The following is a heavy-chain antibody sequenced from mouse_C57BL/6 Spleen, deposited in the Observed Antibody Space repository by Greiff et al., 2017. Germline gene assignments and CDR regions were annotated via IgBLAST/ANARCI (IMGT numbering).Heavy chain of an antibody. Sequence: VQLKQSGAELARPGASVKLSCKASGYTFTSYGISWVKQRTGQGLEWIGEIYPRSGNTYYNEKFKGKATLTADKSSSTAYMELRSLTSEDSAVYFCARHSKEFYYAMDYWGQGTSVTVSS. V-gene: IGHV1-81*01. CDR2: IYPRSGNT. J-gene: IGHJ4*01. D-gene: IGHD2-5*01. CDR1: GYTFTSYG. CDR3: ARHSKEFYYAMDY.